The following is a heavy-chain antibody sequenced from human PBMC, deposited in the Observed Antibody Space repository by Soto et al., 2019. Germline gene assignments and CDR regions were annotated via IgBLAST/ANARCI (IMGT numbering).Heavy chain of an antibody. J-gene: IGHJ5*02. CDR1: GYTYTSYY. D-gene: IGHD3-10*01. CDR2: INPYSGGA. V-gene: IGHV1-2*02. Sequence: ASVKVSCKASGYTYTSYYMHCVRPAPGQGLEWMGWINPYSGGADYAQSFQGRVTMTRDTSISTVYMELSRLRFDDTAVYYCARVIRGAYYNSPLDTWGQGTVVTVSS. CDR3: ARVIRGAYYNSPLDT.